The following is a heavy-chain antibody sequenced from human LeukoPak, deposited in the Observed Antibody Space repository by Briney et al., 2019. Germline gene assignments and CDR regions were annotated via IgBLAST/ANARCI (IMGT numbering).Heavy chain of an antibody. Sequence: IRQPPXKGREWRXYIYYSGSTNDNPSLKSRVTISVDTSKNQFSLKLSSVTAADTAVYYCARGGLRFLEWSPFDYWGQGTLVTVSS. D-gene: IGHD3-3*01. J-gene: IGHJ4*02. V-gene: IGHV4-59*01. CDR2: IYYSGST. CDR3: ARGGLRFLEWSPFDY.